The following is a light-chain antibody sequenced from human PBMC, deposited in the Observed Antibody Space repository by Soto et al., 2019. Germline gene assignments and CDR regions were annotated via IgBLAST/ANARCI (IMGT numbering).Light chain of an antibody. CDR3: QQYGSSPRE. CDR2: GAS. Sequence: ETVLTQSPGTLSLSPGERATLSCRASQSVSSSYLAWYQQKPGQAPRLLIYGASSRATGIPDRFSGSGSGTDFTLTISRLEPEDLAVYYCQQYGSSPREFGQGTKVEIK. J-gene: IGKJ1*01. CDR1: QSVSSSY. V-gene: IGKV3-20*01.